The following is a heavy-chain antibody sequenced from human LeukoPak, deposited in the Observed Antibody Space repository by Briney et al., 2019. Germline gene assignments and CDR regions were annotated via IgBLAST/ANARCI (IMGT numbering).Heavy chain of an antibody. CDR1: GYTFTSYD. CDR3: ALGAAAPKFNYYYYYGMDV. CDR2: MNPNSGNT. J-gene: IGHJ6*02. Sequence: ASVKVSCKASGYTFTSYDINWVRQATGQGLEWMGWMNPNSGNTGYAQKFQGRVTITADESTSTAYMELSSLRSEDTAVYYCALGAAAPKFNYYYYYGMDVWGQGTTVTVSS. V-gene: IGHV1-8*01. D-gene: IGHD2-2*01.